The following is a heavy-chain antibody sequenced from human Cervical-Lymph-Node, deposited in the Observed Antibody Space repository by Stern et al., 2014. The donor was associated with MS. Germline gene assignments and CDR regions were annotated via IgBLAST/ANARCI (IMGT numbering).Heavy chain of an antibody. V-gene: IGHV7-4-1*02. J-gene: IGHJ6*02. CDR3: ARNRVAMDV. Sequence: QVQLGQSGSELRKPGASLKVSCKASGYTFTNYVMNWVRQAHGQGLEWMGWINTNTGNPTYDQGFTGRFVFSLDSSVNPAYLQISSLKTEDTAVYYCARNRVAMDVWGQGTTVTVSS. CDR2: INTNTGNP. CDR1: GYTFTNYV. D-gene: IGHD2/OR15-2a*01.